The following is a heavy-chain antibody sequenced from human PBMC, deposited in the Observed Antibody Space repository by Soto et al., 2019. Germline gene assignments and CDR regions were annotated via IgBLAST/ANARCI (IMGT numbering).Heavy chain of an antibody. CDR2: INADNGNT. CDR3: ARENLPRGLYFYYNGVDV. J-gene: IGHJ6*02. V-gene: IGHV1-3*01. CDR1: GYIFTSYA. Sequence: QVQLVQSGAEVKKPGASVKVSCKTSGYIFTSYAMHGVRQAPGQRLEWMGWINADNGNTKYSQKFQGRVTITRDTSANTGYMELSSLRSEDTAVYYCARENLPRGLYFYYNGVDVWGQGTTVTVSS. D-gene: IGHD3-16*01.